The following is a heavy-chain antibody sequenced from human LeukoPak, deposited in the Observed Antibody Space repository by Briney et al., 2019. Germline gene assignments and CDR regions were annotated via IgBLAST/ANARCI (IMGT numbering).Heavy chain of an antibody. CDR2: ISINTDT. D-gene: IGHD1-26*01. J-gene: IGHJ4*02. CDR1: GIAVIGNY. Sequence: PGGSLRLSCAASGIAVIGNYMSWVRQPPGKGLEWVSFISINTDTFYADSVRGRFTISRDSSKNTLFLQMNSLRDEHSAVYYCAIAQSWDELFDSWGQGTLVTVSS. CDR3: AIAQSWDELFDS. V-gene: IGHV3-53*01.